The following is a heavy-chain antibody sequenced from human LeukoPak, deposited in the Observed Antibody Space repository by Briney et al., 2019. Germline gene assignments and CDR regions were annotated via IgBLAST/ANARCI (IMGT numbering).Heavy chain of an antibody. V-gene: IGHV1-69*01. D-gene: IGHD2-2*01. CDR2: ILPIFGTA. Sequence: ASVKLSCKASGGTFSSYAISWVRQAPGQGLELMGGILPIFGTANYAQKFQGRVTITADESTSTAYMELSSLRSEDTAVYYCARDTGPYCSSTSCYALDYWGQGTLVTVSS. CDR1: GGTFSSYA. J-gene: IGHJ4*02. CDR3: ARDTGPYCSSTSCYALDY.